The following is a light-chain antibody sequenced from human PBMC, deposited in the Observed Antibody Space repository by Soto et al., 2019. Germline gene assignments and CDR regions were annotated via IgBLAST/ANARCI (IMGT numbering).Light chain of an antibody. Sequence: DIVMTQSPDSLAVSLGARATINCKSSQSILSSSNNKNYLTWYQQKPGQPPKLLLYWASTRESGVPDRFSGRGSGTDFTLTINSLQAEDVAVYYCQQYYNTPYTFGQGTRLEIK. CDR3: QQYYNTPYT. J-gene: IGKJ2*01. CDR1: QSILSSSNNKNY. CDR2: WAS. V-gene: IGKV4-1*01.